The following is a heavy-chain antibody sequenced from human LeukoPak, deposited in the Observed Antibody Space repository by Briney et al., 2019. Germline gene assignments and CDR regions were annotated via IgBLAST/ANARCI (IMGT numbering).Heavy chain of an antibody. CDR3: AKDRAAGSLGYFDY. V-gene: IGHV3-30*18. D-gene: IGHD6-13*01. J-gene: IGHJ4*02. CDR1: GFTFSSYV. CDR2: ISYDGSNK. Sequence: GGSLRLSCAASGFTFSSYVMHWVRQAPGKGLEWVAVISYDGSNKYYADSVKGRFTISRDNSKNTLYLQMNSLRAEDTAVYYCAKDRAAGSLGYFDYWGQGTLVTVSS.